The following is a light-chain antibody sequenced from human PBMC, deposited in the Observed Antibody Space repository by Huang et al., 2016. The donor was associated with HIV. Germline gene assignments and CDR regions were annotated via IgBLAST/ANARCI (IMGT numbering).Light chain of an antibody. V-gene: IGKV3D-20*01. J-gene: IGKJ4*01. CDR2: DAS. CDR1: QSLSSSY. CDR3: QQYGSSPLT. Sequence: EIVLTQSPATLSLSPGERATLSCGASQSLSSSYLAWYQQKPGLAPRLLISDASNVATGIPDRFSGSGSGTDFTLTISRLEPEDFAVYYCQQYGSSPLTFGGGTKVEIK.